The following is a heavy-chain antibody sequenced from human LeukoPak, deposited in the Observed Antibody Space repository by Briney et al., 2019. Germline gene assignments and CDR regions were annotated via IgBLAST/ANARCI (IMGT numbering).Heavy chain of an antibody. CDR1: GFTFSNHY. D-gene: IGHD6-19*01. J-gene: IGHJ6*02. CDR2: IDPNGRYT. Sequence: PGGSLRLSCAASGFTFSNHYMHWVRQAPEEGLVSVSRIDPNGRYTSYADSVKGRFTISRDNAKNTLHLQMNNLGAEDTALYYCVRGSTDWNGMDVWGQGTTVTVSS. V-gene: IGHV3-74*01. CDR3: VRGSTDWNGMDV.